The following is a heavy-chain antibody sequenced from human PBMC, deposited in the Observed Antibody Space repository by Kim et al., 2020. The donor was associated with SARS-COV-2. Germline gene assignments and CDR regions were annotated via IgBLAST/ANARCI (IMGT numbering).Heavy chain of an antibody. Sequence: GGSLRLSCAASGFTFTNAWMTWVRQAPGKGLEWVGRIRSKTDGGTTDYAAPVKGRFTISRDDSKNTLYLQMNSLKIEDTTVYYCTSPLFDYWGQGTLVTVSS. V-gene: IGHV3-15*05. CDR3: TSPLFDY. CDR2: IRSKTDGGTT. J-gene: IGHJ4*02. CDR1: GFTFTNAW.